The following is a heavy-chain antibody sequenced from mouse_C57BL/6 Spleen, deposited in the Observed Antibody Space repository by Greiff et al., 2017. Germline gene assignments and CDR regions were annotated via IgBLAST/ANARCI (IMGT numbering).Heavy chain of an antibody. CDR1: GYSITSGYY. Sequence: EVHLVESGPGLVKPSQSLSLTCSVTGYSITSGYYWNWIRQFPGNKLEWMGYISYDGSNNYNPSLKNRISITRDTSKNQFFLKLNSVTTEDTATYYCARGGGSPYWYFDVWGTGTTVTVSS. CDR3: ARGGGSPYWYFDV. CDR2: ISYDGSN. V-gene: IGHV3-6*01. D-gene: IGHD1-1*01. J-gene: IGHJ1*03.